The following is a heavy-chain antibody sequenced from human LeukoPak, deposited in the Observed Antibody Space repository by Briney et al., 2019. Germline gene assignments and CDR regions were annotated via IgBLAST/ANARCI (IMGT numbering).Heavy chain of an antibody. CDR3: ARDEGTGDTMPRPPGMDV. D-gene: IGHD7-27*01. CDR2: ISAYNGNT. Sequence: ASVKVSCKASGYTFTSYGISWVRQAPGQGLEWMGWISAYNGNTNYAQKLQGRVTMTTDTSTSTAYMELRSLRSDDTAVYYCARDEGTGDTMPRPPGMDVWGQGTTVTVSS. CDR1: GYTFTSYG. V-gene: IGHV1-18*01. J-gene: IGHJ6*02.